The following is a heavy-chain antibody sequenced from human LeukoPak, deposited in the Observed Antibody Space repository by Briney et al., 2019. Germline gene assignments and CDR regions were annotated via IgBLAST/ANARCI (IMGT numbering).Heavy chain of an antibody. Sequence: SETLSLTCDVYGGSFSGCYWSWIRQPPGKGLEWIGEINHSGSTNYNPSLKSRVTISVDTSKNQFSLKLSSVTAADTAVYYCARGMITGNSSSFGYWGQGTLVTVSS. CDR1: GGSFSGCY. CDR2: INHSGST. V-gene: IGHV4-34*01. J-gene: IGHJ4*02. D-gene: IGHD6-6*01. CDR3: ARGMITGNSSSFGY.